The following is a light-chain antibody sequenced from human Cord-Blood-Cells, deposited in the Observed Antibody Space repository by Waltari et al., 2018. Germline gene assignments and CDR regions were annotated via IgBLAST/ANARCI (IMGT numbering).Light chain of an antibody. CDR2: DAS. CDR3: QQRSNWPPMYT. CDR1: QSVSSY. V-gene: IGKV3-11*01. Sequence: EIVLTQSPATLSLSPGETATLSCRASQSVSSYLAWYQQKPGQAPRLLIYDASNRATGIPARFSGSGSGTDFTLTISSLEPEDFAVYYCQQRSNWPPMYTFGQGTKLDIK. J-gene: IGKJ2*01.